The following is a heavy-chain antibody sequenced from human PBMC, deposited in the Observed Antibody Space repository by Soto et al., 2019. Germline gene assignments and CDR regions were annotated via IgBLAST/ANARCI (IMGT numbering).Heavy chain of an antibody. J-gene: IGHJ6*02. CDR1: GGSISSSNW. V-gene: IGHV4-4*02. CDR2: IYHSGST. D-gene: IGHD2-15*01. Sequence: SETLSLTCAVSGGSISSSNWWSWVRQPPGKGLEWIGEIYHSGSTNYNPSLKSRVTISVDKSKNQFSLKLSSVTAADTAVYYCARAGYCSGGSCSTSMDVWGQGTTVT. CDR3: ARAGYCSGGSCSTSMDV.